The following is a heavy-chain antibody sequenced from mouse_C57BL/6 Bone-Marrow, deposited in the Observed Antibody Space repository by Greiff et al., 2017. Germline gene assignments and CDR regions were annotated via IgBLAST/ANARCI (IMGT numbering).Heavy chain of an antibody. CDR2: ISSGGSYT. J-gene: IGHJ1*03. CDR1: GFTFSSYG. Sequence: EVHLVESGGDLVKPGGSLKLSCAASGFTFSSYGMSWVRQTPDKRLEWVATISSGGSYTYYPDSVKGRFTISRDNAKNTVYLQMSSLKSEDTAMYYCARQGHWYFDVWGTGTTVTVSS. CDR3: ARQGHWYFDV. V-gene: IGHV5-6*01.